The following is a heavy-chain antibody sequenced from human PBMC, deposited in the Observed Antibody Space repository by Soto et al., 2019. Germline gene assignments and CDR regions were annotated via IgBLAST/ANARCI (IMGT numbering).Heavy chain of an antibody. Sequence: SETLSLTCTVSGGSISSYYWSWIRQPPGKGLEWIGYIYYSGSTNYNPSLKSRVTISVDTSKNQFSLKLSSVTAADTAVYYCARSATYYDFWSGLLGANWFDPWGQGTLVTVSS. J-gene: IGHJ5*02. D-gene: IGHD3-3*01. V-gene: IGHV4-59*01. CDR1: GGSISSYY. CDR3: ARSATYYDFWSGLLGANWFDP. CDR2: IYYSGST.